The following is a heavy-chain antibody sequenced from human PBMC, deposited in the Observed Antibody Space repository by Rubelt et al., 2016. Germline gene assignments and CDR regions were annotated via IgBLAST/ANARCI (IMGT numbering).Heavy chain of an antibody. J-gene: IGHJ4*02. Sequence: VQLVESGGGLVKPGRSLRISCTSSGFNFAEFAMNWFRQAPGKGLEWVAVISYDGSHKYYAHSVKGRFTSSGDKSKNTLYWQMNSLRDEDTAVYYCAKVKWVSWGQGTLVTVSS. V-gene: IGHV3-30-3*02. CDR1: GFNFAEFA. CDR2: ISYDGSHK. CDR3: AKVKWVS. D-gene: IGHD2-8*01.